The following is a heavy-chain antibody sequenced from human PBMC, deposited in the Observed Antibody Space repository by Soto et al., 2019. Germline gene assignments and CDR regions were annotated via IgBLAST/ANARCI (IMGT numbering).Heavy chain of an antibody. V-gene: IGHV1-46*01. J-gene: IGHJ3*02. D-gene: IGHD3-3*01. CDR1: GYTFTSYF. CDR2: INPSGGST. CDR3: ATYPVPYYDFWSGDAFDI. Sequence: GASVKVSCKASGYTFTSYFMHWVRQAPGQGLEWMGIINPSGGSTTYAQKFQDRVTMTTDTSTSTAYMELRSLRSDDTAVYYCATYPVPYYDFWSGDAFDIWGQGTMVTVSS.